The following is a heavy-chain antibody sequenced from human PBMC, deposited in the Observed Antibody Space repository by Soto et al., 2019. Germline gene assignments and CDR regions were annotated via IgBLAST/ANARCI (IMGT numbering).Heavy chain of an antibody. D-gene: IGHD5-12*01. CDR2: ISNDENIK. V-gene: IGHV3-33*01. Sequence: GGSLRLSCVASGFNFGNFGIHWVRQAPGKGLEWLTVISNDENIKQDSVRGRFAIARDNSKNTLYLHLTSLRAEDTAIYYCARGLRGVLDYWGQGTLVTVYS. CDR3: ARGLRGVLDY. CDR1: GFNFGNFG. J-gene: IGHJ4*02.